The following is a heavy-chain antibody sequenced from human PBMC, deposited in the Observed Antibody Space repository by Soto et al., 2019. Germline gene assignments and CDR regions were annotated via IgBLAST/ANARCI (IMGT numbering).Heavy chain of an antibody. CDR1: GFTFSSYG. D-gene: IGHD2-15*01. CDR3: ARDLQGYCSGCSCPIYYYGMDV. CDR2: IWYDGSNK. Sequence: QVQLVESGGGVVQPGRSLRLSCAASGFTFSSYGMHWVRQAPGKGLEWVAVIWYDGSNKYYADSVKGRFTISRDNSKNTLYLQMNSLRAEDTAVYYCARDLQGYCSGCSCPIYYYGMDVWGQAATVTVSS. V-gene: IGHV3-33*01. J-gene: IGHJ6*02.